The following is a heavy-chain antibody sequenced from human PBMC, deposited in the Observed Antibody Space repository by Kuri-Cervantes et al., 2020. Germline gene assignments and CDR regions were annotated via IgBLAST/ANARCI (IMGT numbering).Heavy chain of an antibody. J-gene: IGHJ3*02. D-gene: IGHD5-24*01. CDR1: GGSISSGGYY. Sequence: LRLSCTVSGGSISSGGYYWSWIRQHPGKGLEWIGYIYYSGSTYYNPSLKSRVTISVDTSKNQFSLKLSSVTAADTAVYYCARVLRSALGAFDIWGQGTMVTVSS. CDR3: ARVLRSALGAFDI. CDR2: IYYSGST. V-gene: IGHV4-31*03.